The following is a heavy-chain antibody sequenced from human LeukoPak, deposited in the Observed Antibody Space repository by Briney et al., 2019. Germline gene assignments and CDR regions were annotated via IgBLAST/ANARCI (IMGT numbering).Heavy chain of an antibody. D-gene: IGHD2/OR15-2a*01. CDR1: GYTFPGYY. CDR2: INPSGGGT. J-gene: IGHJ4*02. V-gene: IGHV1-2*02. Sequence: GASVKVSCKASGYTFPGYYIHWVRQAPGQGLEWMGWINPSGGGTNYAQKFQGRVTMTRDTSISTAYMELTSLRSDDTAVYYCARQGISAYPFDYWGQGTLVTVSS. CDR3: ARQGISAYPFDY.